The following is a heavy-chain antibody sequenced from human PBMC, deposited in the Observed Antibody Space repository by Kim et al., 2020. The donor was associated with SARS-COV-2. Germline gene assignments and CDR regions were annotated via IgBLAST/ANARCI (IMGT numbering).Heavy chain of an antibody. J-gene: IGHJ4*02. V-gene: IGHV3-33*01. CDR3: VRDDFGRSCFDL. D-gene: IGHD2-21*01. CDR1: GFSFRSYG. Sequence: GGSLRLSCKSSGFSFRSYGMHWVRQAPGRGLEWVTYIWYDGSKGFYSDSVKGRFTVSRENSENTMYLQMNSLRDDDTATYYCVRDDFGRSCFDLWGQGARVTLSS. CDR2: IWYDGSKG.